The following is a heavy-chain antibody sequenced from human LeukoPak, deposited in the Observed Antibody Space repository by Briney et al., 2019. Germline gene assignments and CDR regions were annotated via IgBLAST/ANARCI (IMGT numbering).Heavy chain of an antibody. V-gene: IGHV3-23*01. Sequence: PGGSLRLSCAASGFTFSSYAMSWVRQAPGKGLEWVSAISGSGGSTYYADSVKGRFTISRDNSKNTLYLQMNSPRAEDTAVYYCAKTVEWELLRSYYFDYWGQGTLVTVSS. CDR1: GFTFSSYA. J-gene: IGHJ4*02. CDR2: ISGSGGST. D-gene: IGHD1-26*01. CDR3: AKTVEWELLRSYYFDY.